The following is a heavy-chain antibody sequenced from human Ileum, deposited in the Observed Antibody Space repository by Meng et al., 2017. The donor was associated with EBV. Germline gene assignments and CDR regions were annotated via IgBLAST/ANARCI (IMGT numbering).Heavy chain of an antibody. D-gene: IGHD3-22*01. V-gene: IGHV6-1*01. CDR1: GDSVSSNSAS. CDR3: ASGHFYDGCFYYPFDY. CDR2: TYYRSRWYN. Sequence: GQLQQSVPGLVKPSQTLSLTCDISGDSVSSNSASWNWIRQSPSRGLEWLGRTYYRSRWYNDYAVSVKGRITINSDTSKNRFSLQLNSVTSEDTAVYYCASGHFYDGCFYYPFDYWGQGTLVTVSS. J-gene: IGHJ4*02.